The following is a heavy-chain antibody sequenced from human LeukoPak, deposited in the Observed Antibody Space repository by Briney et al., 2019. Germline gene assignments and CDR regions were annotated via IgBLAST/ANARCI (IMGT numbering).Heavy chain of an antibody. CDR2: IYSGGRT. V-gene: IGHV3-53*01. J-gene: IGHJ6*03. Sequence: GGSLRLSCAASGFTVSSNYMSWVRQAPGKGLEWVSVIYSGGRTYFADSVKGRFTISRDNSKNTLYLQMNSLRAEDTAVYFCARVLSGRGSLYSYYYYMDVWGKGTTVTISS. D-gene: IGHD3-16*02. CDR3: ARVLSGRGSLYSYYYYMDV. CDR1: GFTVSSNY.